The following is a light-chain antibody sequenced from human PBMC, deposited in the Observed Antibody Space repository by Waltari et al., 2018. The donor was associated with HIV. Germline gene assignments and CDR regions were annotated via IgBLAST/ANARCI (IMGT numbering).Light chain of an antibody. CDR3: ASWDDNLSQWV. CDR2: RND. V-gene: IGLV1-47*01. J-gene: IGLJ3*02. CDR1: NSNIGNNF. Sequence: QSVLTQPPSASRSPGQRVLMSCSGTNSNIGNNFVSWFPQVPGGAPKLVIYRNDQGPSGGPDRFSASKSASAASLAITGLQSDDEAAYYCASWDDNLSQWVFGGGTKLTV.